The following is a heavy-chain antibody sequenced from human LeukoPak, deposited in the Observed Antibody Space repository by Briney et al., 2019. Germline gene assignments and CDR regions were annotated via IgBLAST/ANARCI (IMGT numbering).Heavy chain of an antibody. V-gene: IGHV3-30-3*01. CDR2: ISYDGSNK. CDR1: GFTFSSYA. J-gene: IGHJ4*02. Sequence: AGRSLRLSCAASGFTFSSYAMHWVRQAPGKGLEWVAVISYDGSNKYYADSVKGRFTISRDNSKNTLYLQMNSLRAEDTAVYYCARGKTIFGVVKGSVFDYWGQGTLVTVSS. D-gene: IGHD3-3*01. CDR3: ARGKTIFGVVKGSVFDY.